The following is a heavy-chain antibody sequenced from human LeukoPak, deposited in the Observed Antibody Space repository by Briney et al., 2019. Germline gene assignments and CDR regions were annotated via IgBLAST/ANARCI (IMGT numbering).Heavy chain of an antibody. CDR1: GGSFSGYY. J-gene: IGHJ3*02. D-gene: IGHD1-26*01. Sequence: SETLSLTCAVYGGSFSGYYWSWIRQPPGKGLEWIGEINHSGSTNYNPSLKSRVTISVDTSKNQFSLKLSSVTAADTAVYYCARGKRVWEIKSGAFDIWGQGTMVTVSS. V-gene: IGHV4-34*01. CDR3: ARGKRVWEIKSGAFDI. CDR2: INHSGST.